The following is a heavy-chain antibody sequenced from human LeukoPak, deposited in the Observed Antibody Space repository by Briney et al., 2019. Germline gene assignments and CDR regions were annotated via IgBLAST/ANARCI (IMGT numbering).Heavy chain of an antibody. D-gene: IGHD3-22*01. J-gene: IGHJ4*02. CDR1: GYTFIDYY. CDR2: INPNSGAT. V-gene: IGHV1-2*02. Sequence: ASLQVSCKASGYTFIDYYMHWVRQAPGQGLEWMGWINPNSGATNYAQNFQGRVTMTRDTSINTAYMELSRLRSDDTAVYYCARVAYFYDSSGYYYSDYWGQGTLVTVSS. CDR3: ARVAYFYDSSGYYYSDY.